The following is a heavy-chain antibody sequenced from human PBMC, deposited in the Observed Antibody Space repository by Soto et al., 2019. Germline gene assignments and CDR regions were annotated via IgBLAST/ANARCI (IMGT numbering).Heavy chain of an antibody. J-gene: IGHJ4*02. D-gene: IGHD3-22*01. CDR3: ARGARRTGYYDSSGYYRFDY. CDR1: GGSFSGYY. CDR2: INHSGST. Sequence: SETLSLTCAVYGGSFSGYYWSWIRQPPGKGLEWIGEINHSGSTNYNPSLKSRVTISVDTSKNQFSLKLSSVTAADTALYYCARGARRTGYYDSSGYYRFDYWGQGTLVTVSS. V-gene: IGHV4-34*01.